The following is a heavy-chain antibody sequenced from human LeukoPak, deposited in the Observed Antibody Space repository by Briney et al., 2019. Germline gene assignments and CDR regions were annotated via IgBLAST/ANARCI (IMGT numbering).Heavy chain of an antibody. CDR3: AKIFGSWKFDY. CDR2: IYTSGST. J-gene: IGHJ4*02. CDR1: GDSISSSS. D-gene: IGHD6-13*01. V-gene: IGHV4-4*07. Sequence: SETLSLTCTVSGDSISSSSWSWIRQPAGKGLEWIGRIYTSGSTNYNPSLKSRVTISVDTSKNQFSLKLSSVTAADTAVYYCAKIFGSWKFDYWGQGTLVTVPS.